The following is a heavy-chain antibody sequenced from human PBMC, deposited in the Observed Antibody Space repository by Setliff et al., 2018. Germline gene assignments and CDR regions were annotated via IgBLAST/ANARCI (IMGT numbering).Heavy chain of an antibody. CDR3: ARDAKIVVVHNPYYFDQ. CDR1: GFTFTRYT. D-gene: IGHD3-22*01. Sequence: GESLKISCAASGFTFTRYTMHWVRQAPGKGLEWVAVISSDGSSKNYADSLEGRFTISRDNSRNTLYLQMSGLKAEDTAVYYCARDAKIVVVHNPYYFDQWGQGTLVTVS. V-gene: IGHV3-30*04. CDR2: ISSDGSSK. J-gene: IGHJ4*02.